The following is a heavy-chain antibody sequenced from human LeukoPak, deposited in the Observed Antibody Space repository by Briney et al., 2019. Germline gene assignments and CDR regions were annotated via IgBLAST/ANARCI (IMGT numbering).Heavy chain of an antibody. V-gene: IGHV1-18*01. J-gene: IGHJ4*02. CDR1: GYTFTSYG. CDR3: ARHSSSWYELDH. D-gene: IGHD6-13*01. CDR2: ISAYNGNT. Sequence: ASVKVSCKASGYTFTSYGISWVRQAPGQGLEWMGWISAYNGNTNYAQKFQGRVTMTTDTSTSTGYMELRSLRSDDTAVYYCARHSSSWYELDHWGQGTLVTVSS.